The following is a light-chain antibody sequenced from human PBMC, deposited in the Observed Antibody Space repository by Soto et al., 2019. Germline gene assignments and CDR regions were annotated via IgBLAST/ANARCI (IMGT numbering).Light chain of an antibody. J-gene: IGKJ5*01. V-gene: IGKV3-15*01. CDR3: QQYNNWPIT. Sequence: IVLTQSPGTLSLSTGERPTLSCRPSQTVLTNLAWYQQKPGQAPRLLIYGASTRATAIPARFSGSGSATEFTLTISSLQSEDFAVYYCQQYNNWPITFGQGTRLEI. CDR1: QTVLTN. CDR2: GAS.